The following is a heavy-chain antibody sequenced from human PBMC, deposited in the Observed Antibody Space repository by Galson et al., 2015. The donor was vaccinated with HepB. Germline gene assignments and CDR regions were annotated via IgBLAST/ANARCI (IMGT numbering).Heavy chain of an antibody. D-gene: IGHD3-10*01. Sequence: SVKVSCKASGGTFSSYAISWVRQAPGQGLEWMGRIIPILGIANYAQKFQGRVTITADKSTSTAYMELSSLRSEDTAVYYCANIYGSGSYGVGSRAFDIWGQGTMVTVSS. V-gene: IGHV1-69*04. CDR2: IIPILGIA. J-gene: IGHJ3*02. CDR3: ANIYGSGSYGVGSRAFDI. CDR1: GGTFSSYA.